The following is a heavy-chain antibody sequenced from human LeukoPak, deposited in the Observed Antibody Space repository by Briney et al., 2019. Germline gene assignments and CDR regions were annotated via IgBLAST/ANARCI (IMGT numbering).Heavy chain of an antibody. J-gene: IGHJ6*02. Sequence: GGSLRLSCEASGFTFSDYYMSWIRQAPGKGLEWVSFISRSSSYTNYADSVKGRFTISRDNSKNTLFLQMNSLRGEDTAVYYCARDLNPFYFGMDVWGQGTRVTVSS. CDR3: ARDLNPFYFGMDV. V-gene: IGHV3-11*05. CDR1: GFTFSDYY. CDR2: ISRSSSYT.